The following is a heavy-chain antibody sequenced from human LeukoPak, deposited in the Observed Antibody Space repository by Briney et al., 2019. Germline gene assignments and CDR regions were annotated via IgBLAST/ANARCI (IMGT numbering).Heavy chain of an antibody. CDR2: IYYSGST. J-gene: IGHJ4*02. CDR3: ARHGYYYDSSGYTDY. D-gene: IGHD3-22*01. Sequence: SETLSLTCTVSGGSISSYYWSWIRQPPGKGLEWIGSIYYSGSTYYNPSLKSRVTISVDTSKNQFSLKLSSVTAADTAVYYCARHGYYYDSSGYTDYWGQGTLVTVSS. CDR1: GGSISSYY. V-gene: IGHV4-59*05.